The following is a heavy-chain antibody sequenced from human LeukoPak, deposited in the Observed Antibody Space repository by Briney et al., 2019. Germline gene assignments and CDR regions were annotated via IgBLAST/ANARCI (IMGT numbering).Heavy chain of an antibody. CDR1: GYTFTGYY. V-gene: IGHV1-8*02. D-gene: IGHD3-3*01. CDR2: MNPNSGNT. Sequence: PWASVKVSCKASGYTFTGYYMHWVRQAPGQGLEWMGWMNPNSGNTGYAQKFQGRVTMTRNTSISTAYMELSSLRSEDTAVYYCARGLRITIFGVVIRPGDWFDPWGQGTLVTVSS. CDR3: ARGLRITIFGVVIRPGDWFDP. J-gene: IGHJ5*02.